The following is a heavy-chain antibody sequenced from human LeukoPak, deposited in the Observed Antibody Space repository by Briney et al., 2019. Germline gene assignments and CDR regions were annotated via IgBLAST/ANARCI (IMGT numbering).Heavy chain of an antibody. V-gene: IGHV1-69*04. J-gene: IGHJ4*02. Sequence: ASVKVSCKASGGTFSSHAISWVRQAPGQGLEWMGRIIPILGIANYAQKFQGRVTITADKSTSTAYMELSSLRSEDTAVYYCARSGYYDSSGYPDYWGQGTLVTVSS. CDR1: GGTFSSHA. CDR3: ARSGYYDSSGYPDY. D-gene: IGHD3-22*01. CDR2: IIPILGIA.